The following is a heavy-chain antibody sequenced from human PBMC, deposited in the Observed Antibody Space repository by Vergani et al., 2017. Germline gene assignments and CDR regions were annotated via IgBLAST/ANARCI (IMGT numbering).Heavy chain of an antibody. J-gene: IGHJ6*03. CDR3: AKQIYEFWNGYSYYYHYYMDV. Sequence: QLQLQESDPGLVKPSETLSLTCTVSGGSIRSTFYYWGWIRQPPGKGLEWIGTIYYSGSTYYNPSLKSRVTISVDTSKNQFSLKLNSVTAADTAVYYCAKQIYEFWNGYSYYYHYYMDVWGKGTTVTVSS. CDR2: IYYSGST. D-gene: IGHD3/OR15-3a*01. CDR1: GGSIRSTFYY. V-gene: IGHV4-39*01.